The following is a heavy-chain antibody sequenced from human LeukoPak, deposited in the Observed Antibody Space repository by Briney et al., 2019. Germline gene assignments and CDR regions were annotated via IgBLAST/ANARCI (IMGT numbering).Heavy chain of an antibody. Sequence: GGSLRLSCAASGFTFSSYSMNWVRQAPGKGLEWVSSISSSSSYIYYADSVKGRFTISRDNAKNSLYLQMNSLGAEDTAVYYCAREWSDGEAHFDHWGQGTLVTVSS. V-gene: IGHV3-21*01. CDR3: AREWSDGEAHFDH. J-gene: IGHJ4*02. D-gene: IGHD3-10*01. CDR1: GFTFSSYS. CDR2: ISSSSSYI.